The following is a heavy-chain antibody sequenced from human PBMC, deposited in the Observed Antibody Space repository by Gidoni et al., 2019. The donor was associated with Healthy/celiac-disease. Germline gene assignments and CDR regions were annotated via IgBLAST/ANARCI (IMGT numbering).Heavy chain of an antibody. D-gene: IGHD3-10*01. V-gene: IGHV3-21*01. J-gene: IGHJ6*02. CDR1: GFPFTRYT. CDR3: ARDQYGSGSGYYYYYGMDV. CDR2: ISSSSSYI. Sequence: EVQLVESGGGLVKPGGSLSLSSPASGFPFTRYTIYWVRQPPGKGLEWVSSISSSSSYIYYADSVKGRFTISRDNAKNSLYLQMNSLRAEDTAVYYCARDQYGSGSGYYYYYGMDVWGQGTTVTVSS.